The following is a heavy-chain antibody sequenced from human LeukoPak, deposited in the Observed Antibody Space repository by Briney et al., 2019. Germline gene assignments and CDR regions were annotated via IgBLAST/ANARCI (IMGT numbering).Heavy chain of an antibody. CDR1: GGSISSYY. V-gene: IGHV4-59*01. CDR2: IYYTESP. CDR3: ALGAAFDI. Sequence: SETLSLTCTVSGGSISSYYWSWIRQPPGKGLEWIGYIYYTESPNYNPSLKSRLTISVDTSKNQFSLKLTSVTPADTAVYYCALGAAFDIWGQGTMVTVSS. J-gene: IGHJ3*02.